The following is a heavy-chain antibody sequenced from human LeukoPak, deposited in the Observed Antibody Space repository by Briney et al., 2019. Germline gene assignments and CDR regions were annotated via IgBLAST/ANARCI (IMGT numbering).Heavy chain of an antibody. Sequence: ASVKVSCKASGYTFTSYDINWVRQATGQGLEWMGIINPSGGSTSYAQEFQGRVTMTRDTSTSTVYMELSSLRSEDTAVYYCARATKVYDILTGYCLDYWGQGTLVTVSS. J-gene: IGHJ4*02. CDR2: INPSGGST. CDR1: GYTFTSYD. D-gene: IGHD3-9*01. CDR3: ARATKVYDILTGYCLDY. V-gene: IGHV1-46*01.